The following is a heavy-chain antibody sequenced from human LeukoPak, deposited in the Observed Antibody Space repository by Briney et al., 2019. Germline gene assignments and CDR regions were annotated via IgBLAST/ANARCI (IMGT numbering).Heavy chain of an antibody. CDR3: AKDRNYYDSSGYPFH. J-gene: IGHJ4*02. Sequence: GGSLRLSCAASGFIFSNYAMQWVRQAPGMGLEWVAFIRYDGGNTYYADSVKGRFTISRDNSKNTMYLQMNSLRAEDTAVYYCAKDRNYYDSSGYPFHWGQGTLVTVSS. V-gene: IGHV3-30*02. D-gene: IGHD3-22*01. CDR1: GFIFSNYA. CDR2: IRYDGGNT.